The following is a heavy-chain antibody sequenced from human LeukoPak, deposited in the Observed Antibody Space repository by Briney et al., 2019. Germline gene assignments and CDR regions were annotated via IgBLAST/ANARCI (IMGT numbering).Heavy chain of an antibody. V-gene: IGHV3-21*01. CDR2: ISSSSSYI. Sequence: GGSLRLSCAASGFTFSSYSMNWVRQAPGKGLEWVSSISSSSSYIYYAGSVKGRFTISRDNAKNSLYLQMNSLRAEDTAVYYCARHFDAFDIWGQGTMVTVSS. CDR1: GFTFSSYS. CDR3: ARHFDAFDI. J-gene: IGHJ3*02.